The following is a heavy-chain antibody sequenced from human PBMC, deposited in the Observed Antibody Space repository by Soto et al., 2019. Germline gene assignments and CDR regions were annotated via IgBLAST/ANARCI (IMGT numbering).Heavy chain of an antibody. D-gene: IGHD6-6*01. V-gene: IGHV1-69*01. CDR1: GGTFSSYA. CDR2: IIPIFGTA. Sequence: QVQLVQSGAEVKKPGSSVKVSCKASGGTFSSYAISWVRQAPGQGLEWMGGIIPIFGTANYAQKFQGRGTITADESTSTAYMELSSLRSEDMAVYYCARGGGSSSSAAAYYYYYGMDVWGQGTTVTVSS. CDR3: ARGGGSSSSAAAYYYYYGMDV. J-gene: IGHJ6*02.